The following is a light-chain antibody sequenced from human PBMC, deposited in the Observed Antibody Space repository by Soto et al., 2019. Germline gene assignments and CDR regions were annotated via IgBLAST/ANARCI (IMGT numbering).Light chain of an antibody. Sequence: NFMLTQPHSVSESPGKTVTISCTRSSGSIASNYVQWYQQRPGSAPTTVIYEDNQRPSAVPDRFSGSIDSSSNSASLTISGLKTEDEVDYYCQSYDSSNEVFGGGTELTVL. CDR1: SGSIASNY. V-gene: IGLV6-57*04. CDR2: EDN. J-gene: IGLJ2*01. CDR3: QSYDSSNEV.